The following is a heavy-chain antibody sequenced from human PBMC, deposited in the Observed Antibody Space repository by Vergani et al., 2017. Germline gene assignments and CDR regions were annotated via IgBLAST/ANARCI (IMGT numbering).Heavy chain of an antibody. D-gene: IGHD2-2*01. CDR2: INHSGST. V-gene: IGHV4-34*01. J-gene: IGHJ6*02. Sequence: QVQLQQWGAGLLKPSETLSLTCAVYGGSFSGYYWTWIRQPPVQGLEWIGEINHSGSTNYNPSLKSRVTISVAMSKNQFSLRVSSVTAADTALYYCARGRYCSSTNCPSLLGDYGMDVWGQGTTVTVSS. CDR1: GGSFSGYY. CDR3: ARGRYCSSTNCPSLLGDYGMDV.